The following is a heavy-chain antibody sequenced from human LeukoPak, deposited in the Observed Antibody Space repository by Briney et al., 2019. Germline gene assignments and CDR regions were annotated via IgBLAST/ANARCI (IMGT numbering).Heavy chain of an antibody. CDR1: DGSISSYY. CDR3: ARHPLGIPYYYYMDV. D-gene: IGHD7-27*01. Sequence: PSETLSLTCTVSDGSISSYYWSWIRQPPGKGLEGIGYIYTSGSTNYNPSLKSRVTISVDTSKNQFSLKLSSVTAADTAVYYCARHPLGIPYYYYMDVWGKGTTVTVSS. J-gene: IGHJ6*03. CDR2: IYTSGST. V-gene: IGHV4-4*09.